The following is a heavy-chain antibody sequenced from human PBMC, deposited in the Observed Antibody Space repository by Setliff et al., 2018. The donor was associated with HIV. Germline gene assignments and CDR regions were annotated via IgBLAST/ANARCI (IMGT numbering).Heavy chain of an antibody. CDR1: GFTFSTYW. D-gene: IGHD3-16*01. Sequence: PGGSLRLSCAASGFTFSTYWMSWVRQAPGKGLEWVANIKQDGSKKYYADSVKGRFTISRDNAKNTLHLQMNSLRPEDTGLYYCAKVPDYYDSGDYWGQGTLVTVSS. V-gene: IGHV3-7*03. J-gene: IGHJ4*02. CDR2: IKQDGSKK. CDR3: AKVPDYYDSGDY.